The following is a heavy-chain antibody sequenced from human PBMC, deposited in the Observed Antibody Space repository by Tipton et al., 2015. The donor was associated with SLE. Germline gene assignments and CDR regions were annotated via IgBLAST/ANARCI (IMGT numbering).Heavy chain of an antibody. D-gene: IGHD3-16*01. CDR1: GFTYNGYA. V-gene: IGHV3-30*02. Sequence: SLRLSCAASGFTYNGYAMHWVRQAPGKGLEWVAFIMADGSNKDYADSVKGRFTISRDNSKNTLYLQMNRLRVEDTAVYYCAGGTGAYFDHWGQGTLVPVSS. J-gene: IGHJ4*02. CDR2: IMADGSNK. CDR3: AGGTGAYFDH.